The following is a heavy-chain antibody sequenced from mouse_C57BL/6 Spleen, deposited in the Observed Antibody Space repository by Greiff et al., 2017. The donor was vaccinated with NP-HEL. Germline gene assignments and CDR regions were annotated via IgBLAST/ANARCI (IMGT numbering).Heavy chain of an antibody. CDR1: GYAFSSSW. D-gene: IGHD2-2*01. CDR2: IYPGDGDT. J-gene: IGHJ2*01. Sequence: QVQLQQSGPELVKPGASVKISCKASGYAFSSSWMNWVKQRPGKGLEWIGRIYPGDGDTNYNGKFKGKATLTADKSSSTAYMQLSSLTSEDSAVYFCARSMVTTYYFDYWGQGTTLTVSS. CDR3: ARSMVTTYYFDY. V-gene: IGHV1-82*01.